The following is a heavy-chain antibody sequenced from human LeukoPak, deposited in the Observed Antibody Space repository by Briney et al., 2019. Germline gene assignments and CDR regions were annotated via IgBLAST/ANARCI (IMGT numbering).Heavy chain of an antibody. Sequence: PGGSLRLSCAASEFTFSSYSMNWDRQAPGKGLEWVSSIGSSGVYIYYADSVKGRFTISRDNAKNSLYLQMNSLRAEDTALYYCARGPYCSSSSCYTNYYFDYWGQGTVVTVSS. CDR1: EFTFSSYS. CDR3: ARGPYCSSSSCYTNYYFDY. J-gene: IGHJ4*02. D-gene: IGHD2-2*02. V-gene: IGHV3-21*06. CDR2: IGSSGVYI.